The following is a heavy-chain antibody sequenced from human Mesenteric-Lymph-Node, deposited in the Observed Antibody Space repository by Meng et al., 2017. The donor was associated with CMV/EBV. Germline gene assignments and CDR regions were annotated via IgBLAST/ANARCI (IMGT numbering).Heavy chain of an antibody. CDR1: GYTFTSYD. V-gene: IGHV1-8*02. Sequence: ASVKVSCKASGYTFTSYDINWVRQDTGQGLEWMGWMNPINGNTGYAQKFQGRVTMTRDTSISTAYMELSSLRSEDTAVYYCARFSRRGTRYYDIWGQGTLVTVSS. CDR3: ARFSRRGTRYYDI. CDR2: MNPINGNT. D-gene: IGHD3-9*01. J-gene: IGHJ4*02.